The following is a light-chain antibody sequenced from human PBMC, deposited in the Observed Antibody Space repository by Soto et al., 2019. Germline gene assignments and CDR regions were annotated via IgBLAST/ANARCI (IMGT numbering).Light chain of an antibody. CDR2: DVN. CDR1: SSDIGGYDY. CDR3: TSYASGSSHVV. J-gene: IGLJ2*01. V-gene: IGLV2-14*01. Sequence: QSALTQPASVSGSPGQSITLSCTGTSSDIGGYDYVSWYQRHPGKAPKLIIYDVNNRPSGVSNRFSGSKSGNTASLTISGLQAEDEADYYCTSYASGSSHVVFGGETKLTVL.